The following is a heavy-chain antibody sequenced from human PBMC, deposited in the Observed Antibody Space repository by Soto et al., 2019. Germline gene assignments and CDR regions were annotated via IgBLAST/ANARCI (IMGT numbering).Heavy chain of an antibody. CDR3: AKMEGPTAYYYAMDV. Sequence: EVQLLESGGGLVQPGGSPRLSCRVSGFTFSNYGMSWVRQAPGKGLEWVSGISGSGGSTYYADSVKGRFTITRDNSKNTLYLQMNSLRVEDTAVYYCAKMEGPTAYYYAMDVWGQGTTVTVSS. CDR1: GFTFSNYG. D-gene: IGHD1-1*01. J-gene: IGHJ6*02. V-gene: IGHV3-23*01. CDR2: ISGSGGST.